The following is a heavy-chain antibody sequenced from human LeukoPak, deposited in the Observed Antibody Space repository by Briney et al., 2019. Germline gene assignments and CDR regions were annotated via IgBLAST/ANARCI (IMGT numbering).Heavy chain of an antibody. CDR3: ARDTSDYDILTGYYTDAFDI. V-gene: IGHV4-59*12. CDR1: GGSISSYY. Sequence: SETLSLTCTVSGGSISSYYWSWIRQPPGKGLEWIGYIYYSGSTNYNPSLKSRVTISVDTSKNQFSLKLSSVTAADTAVYYCARDTSDYDILTGYYTDAFDIWGQGTMVTVSS. J-gene: IGHJ3*02. CDR2: IYYSGST. D-gene: IGHD3-9*01.